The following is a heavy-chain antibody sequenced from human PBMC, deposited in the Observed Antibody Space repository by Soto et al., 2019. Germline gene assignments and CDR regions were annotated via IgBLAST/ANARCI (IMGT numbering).Heavy chain of an antibody. CDR2: IYYSGST. D-gene: IGHD3-22*01. CDR1: GGSISSSSYY. Sequence: QLQLQESGPGLVKPSETLSLTCTVSGGSISSSSYYWGWIRQPPGKGLEWIGSIYYSGSTYYNPSLKSRVTISVDTSKNPFSLKLSSVTAADTAVYYCASHGLRAHDSSGYYYRFDYWGQGTLVTVSS. J-gene: IGHJ4*02. CDR3: ASHGLRAHDSSGYYYRFDY. V-gene: IGHV4-39*01.